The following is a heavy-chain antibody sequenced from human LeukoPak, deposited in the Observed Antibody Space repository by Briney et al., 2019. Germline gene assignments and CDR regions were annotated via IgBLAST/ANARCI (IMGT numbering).Heavy chain of an antibody. Sequence: SETLSLTCTVSGGSISSSSHYWSLLRHPPGKLLEWIASINYSGRTYYNPSLKSRLTISVDTSKNQFSLKLSSVTAADTAVFYCVRYGVSGSGIYYFDYWGQGTLVTVSS. CDR2: INYSGRT. CDR1: GGSISSSSHY. CDR3: VRYGVSGSGIYYFDY. J-gene: IGHJ4*02. V-gene: IGHV4-39*01. D-gene: IGHD3-10*01.